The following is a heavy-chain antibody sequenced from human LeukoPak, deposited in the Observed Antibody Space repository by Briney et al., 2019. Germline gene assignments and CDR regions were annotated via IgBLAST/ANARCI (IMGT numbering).Heavy chain of an antibody. CDR1: GVTLSTYA. Sequence: GGSLRLSCAASGVTLSTYAMSWARQAPGKGLEWVSGISSSGSGDNTYYADSVKGRFTISRDNAKNSLYLQMNSLRAEDTALYYCAKARGIAVAGPWFDPWGQGTLVTVSS. V-gene: IGHV3-23*01. J-gene: IGHJ5*02. CDR2: ISSSGSGDNT. D-gene: IGHD6-19*01. CDR3: AKARGIAVAGPWFDP.